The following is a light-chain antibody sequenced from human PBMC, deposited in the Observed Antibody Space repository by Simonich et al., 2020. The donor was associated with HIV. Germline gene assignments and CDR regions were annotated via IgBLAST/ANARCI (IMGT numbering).Light chain of an antibody. CDR2: DDN. V-gene: IGLV6-57*03. J-gene: IGLJ3*02. Sequence: NFMLTQPHSVSESPGKTVTISCTRSRGNIASNFVQWYQQRPGSAPTTVIYDDNQRPSRVPDRFSCSIDSSSNSASPTISGLKTEDEADYYGQSYDSSNQGVFGGGTKLTVL. CDR1: RGNIASNF. CDR3: QSYDSSNQGV.